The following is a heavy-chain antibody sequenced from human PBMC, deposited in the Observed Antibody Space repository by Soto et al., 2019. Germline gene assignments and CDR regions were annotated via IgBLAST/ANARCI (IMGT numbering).Heavy chain of an antibody. J-gene: IGHJ4*02. CDR1: GYTFTNYG. CDR3: APHTLDTGMPSGY. Sequence: QVQLVQSGAEVREPGASVKVSCKASGYTFTNYGVSWVRQAPGLGLEWMGWIGGYKGNTNYAQKLQGRVTLTTDTPTSTAYMELRSLRSDDTAVYYCAPHTLDTGMPSGYWGQGTLVTVSS. V-gene: IGHV1-18*01. D-gene: IGHD5-18*01. CDR2: IGGYKGNT.